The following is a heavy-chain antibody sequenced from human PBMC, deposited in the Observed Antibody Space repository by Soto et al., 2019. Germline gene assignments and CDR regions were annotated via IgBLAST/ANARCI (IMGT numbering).Heavy chain of an antibody. Sequence: QVQLMQSGAEVKKPGASVKVSCKVSGNTFTNYYIHWVRQAPGQGLEWMGTINPSGGHTTYSQNFLGRGTXTXDXSPXTPSMEPTSLTADDTAVYYCARGGHVVVVTAAFDYWGQGTLVTVSS. J-gene: IGHJ4*02. D-gene: IGHD2-21*02. CDR2: INPSGGHT. V-gene: IGHV1-46*01. CDR1: GNTFTNYY. CDR3: ARGGHVVVVTAAFDY.